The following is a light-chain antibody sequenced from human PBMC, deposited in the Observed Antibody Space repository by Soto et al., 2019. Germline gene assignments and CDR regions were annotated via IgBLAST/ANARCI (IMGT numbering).Light chain of an antibody. J-gene: IGLJ2*01. V-gene: IGLV2-8*01. CDR2: EVN. CDR1: SSDVGDYDY. Sequence: QSALTQPPSASGSPGQSVTISCTGTSSDVGDYDYVSWYQQHPGKAPKLLIFEVNKRPSGVPNRFSGSKSGNTASLTVSGLQAEDEAHYYCTSYAGNDTPFLVGGGTKVTVL. CDR3: TSYAGNDTPFL.